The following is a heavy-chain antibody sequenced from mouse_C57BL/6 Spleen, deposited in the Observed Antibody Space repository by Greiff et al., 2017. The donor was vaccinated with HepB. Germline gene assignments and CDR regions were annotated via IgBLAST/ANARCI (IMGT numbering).Heavy chain of an antibody. CDR1: GFTFSDYG. Sequence: DVMLVESGGGLVQPGGSLKLSCAASGFTFSDYGMAWVRQAPRKGPEWVAFISNLAYSIYYADTVTGRFTISRENAKNTLYLEMSSLRSEDTAMYYCARLDSSGYPYYFDYWGQGTTLTVSS. D-gene: IGHD3-2*02. V-gene: IGHV5-15*01. CDR2: ISNLAYSI. CDR3: ARLDSSGYPYYFDY. J-gene: IGHJ2*01.